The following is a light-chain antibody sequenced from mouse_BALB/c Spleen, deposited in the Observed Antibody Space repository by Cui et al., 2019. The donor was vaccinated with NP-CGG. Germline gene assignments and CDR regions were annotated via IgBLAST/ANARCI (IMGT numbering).Light chain of an antibody. V-gene: IGLV1*01. CDR2: GTK. CDR3: ALWYSNHWV. Sequence: QAVVTQESALTTSPGETVTLTCRSSTGAVTTSNYANWVQEKSDHLFTGLIGGTKNRVPGVPARFSGSLIGDKAALTITGVQTEDEAIYFCALWYSNHWVFGGGTKLTVL. J-gene: IGLJ1*01. CDR1: TGAVTTSNY.